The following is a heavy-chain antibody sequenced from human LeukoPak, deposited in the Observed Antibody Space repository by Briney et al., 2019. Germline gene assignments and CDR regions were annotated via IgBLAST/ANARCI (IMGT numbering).Heavy chain of an antibody. J-gene: IGHJ4*02. CDR3: ARFPVVVPAAPFDY. Sequence: ASVKVSCKASGHTFTGYYMHWVRQAPGQGLEWMGWINPNSGGTNYAQKFQGRVTMTRDTSISTAYMELSRLRSDDTAVYYCARFPVVVPAAPFDYWGQGTLVTVSS. CDR2: INPNSGGT. CDR1: GHTFTGYY. V-gene: IGHV1-2*02. D-gene: IGHD2-2*01.